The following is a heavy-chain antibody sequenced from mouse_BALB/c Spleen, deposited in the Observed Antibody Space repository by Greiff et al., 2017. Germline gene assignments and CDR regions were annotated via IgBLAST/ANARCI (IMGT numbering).Heavy chain of an antibody. J-gene: IGHJ1*01. CDR2: ISSGSSTI. Sequence: EVQVVESGGGLVQPGGSRKLSCAASGFTFSSFGMHWVRQAPEKGLEWVAYISSGSSTIYYADTVKGRFTISRDNPKNTLFLQMTSLRSEDTAMYYCARSVKLLQGYFDVWGEGTTVTVSA. D-gene: IGHD1-1*01. CDR3: ARSVKLLQGYFDV. V-gene: IGHV5-17*02. CDR1: GFTFSSFG.